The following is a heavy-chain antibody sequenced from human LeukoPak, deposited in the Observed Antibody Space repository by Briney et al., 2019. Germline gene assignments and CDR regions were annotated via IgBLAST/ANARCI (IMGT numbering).Heavy chain of an antibody. CDR3: ARHPYDSSGYYNWLDP. CDR2: INPNSGGT. J-gene: IGHJ5*02. D-gene: IGHD3-22*01. Sequence: GASVNVSFKTSVYTFTSYYIHWVRQAPGQGLEWMGWINPNSGGTNYAQKFQGRVTMTRDTSISTAYMELSRLRTDDTAVYYCARHPYDSSGYYNWLDPWGQGTLVTVSS. CDR1: VYTFTSYY. V-gene: IGHV1-2*02.